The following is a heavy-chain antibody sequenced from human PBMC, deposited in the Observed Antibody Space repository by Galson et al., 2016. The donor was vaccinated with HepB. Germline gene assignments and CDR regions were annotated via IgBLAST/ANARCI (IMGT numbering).Heavy chain of an antibody. CDR1: GGSSSGYD. Sequence: ETLSLTCAVYGGSSSGYDWTWIRQPPGKGLEWIGEITHKGTTNYNPSLNSRVTMSVDTSKNQFSLTLTSVTAADTALYFCARNRFRSGYSDLWGQGIMVNVSS. J-gene: IGHJ3*01. D-gene: IGHD3-3*01. CDR2: ITHKGTT. CDR3: ARNRFRSGYSDL. V-gene: IGHV4-34*01.